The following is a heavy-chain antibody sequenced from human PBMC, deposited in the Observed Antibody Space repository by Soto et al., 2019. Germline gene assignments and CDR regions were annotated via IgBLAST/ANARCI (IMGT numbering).Heavy chain of an antibody. CDR3: ARCYDSSGYYCVFDY. CDR2: IIPIFGTA. J-gene: IGHJ4*02. CDR1: GGTFSSYA. V-gene: IGHV1-69*12. Sequence: QVQLVQSGAEVKKPGSSVKVSCKASGGTFSSYAISWVRQAPGQGLEWMGGIIPIFGTANYAQKFQGRVTIXGDXSXTTAYMELSSLRSEDTAVYYCARCYDSSGYYCVFDYWGQGTLVTVSS. D-gene: IGHD3-22*01.